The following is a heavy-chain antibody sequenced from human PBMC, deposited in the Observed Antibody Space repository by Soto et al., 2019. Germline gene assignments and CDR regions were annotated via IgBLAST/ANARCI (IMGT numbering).Heavy chain of an antibody. CDR2: ISYDGSNK. D-gene: IGHD6-13*01. Sequence: QVQLVESGGGVVQPGRSLRLSCAASGFTFSSYGMHWVRQAPGKGLEWVAVISYDGSNKYYADSVKGRFTISRDNSKNTLYLQMNSLRAEDTAVYYCAKGGRAAAAGNFDYWGQGTLVTVSS. V-gene: IGHV3-30*18. CDR3: AKGGRAAAAGNFDY. J-gene: IGHJ4*02. CDR1: GFTFSSYG.